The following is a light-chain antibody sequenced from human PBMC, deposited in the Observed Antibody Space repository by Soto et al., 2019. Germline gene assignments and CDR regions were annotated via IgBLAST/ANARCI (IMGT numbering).Light chain of an antibody. CDR2: DAS. CDR1: QSVTTY. Sequence: EIVLTQSPATLSLSPGERATLSCRASQSVTTYLAWYQQKPGQAPRLLIYDASSRATGIPARFSGSGSGTDFPLTISSLEPEYFAFYYCLQRSNWPPLLSFGGGTKVEIK. J-gene: IGKJ4*01. V-gene: IGKV3-11*01. CDR3: LQRSNWPPLLS.